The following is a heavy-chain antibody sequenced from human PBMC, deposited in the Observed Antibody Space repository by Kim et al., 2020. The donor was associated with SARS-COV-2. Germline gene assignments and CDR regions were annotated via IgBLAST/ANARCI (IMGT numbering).Heavy chain of an antibody. CDR2: ISYDGNII. D-gene: IGHD3-10*01. J-gene: IGHJ4*02. V-gene: IGHV3-30*18. CDR3: AKEGSYYGSGTSSNLQY. CDR1: GFTFSAYS. Sequence: GGSLRLSCAASGFTFSAYSIHWVRQDPGKGLEWVAVISYDGNIIYYADSVKGRFTISRDNSENTLYLQMNSLRPEDTAVYYCAKEGSYYGSGTSSNLQYWGQGTLVTVSS.